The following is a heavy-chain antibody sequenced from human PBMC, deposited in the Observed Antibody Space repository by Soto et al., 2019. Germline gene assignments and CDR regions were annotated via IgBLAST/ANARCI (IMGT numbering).Heavy chain of an antibody. D-gene: IGHD2-15*01. J-gene: IGHJ4*02. CDR2: INPNSGGT. CDR3: ARVLDIVVVVAAMGYFDY. CDR1: GYTFTGYY. Sequence: ASVKVSCKASGYTFTGYYMHWVRQAPGQGLEWMGRINPNSGGTNYAQKFQGRVTMTRDTSISTAYMELSRLRSDDTAVYYCARVLDIVVVVAAMGYFDYWGQGTLVTVSS. V-gene: IGHV1-2*06.